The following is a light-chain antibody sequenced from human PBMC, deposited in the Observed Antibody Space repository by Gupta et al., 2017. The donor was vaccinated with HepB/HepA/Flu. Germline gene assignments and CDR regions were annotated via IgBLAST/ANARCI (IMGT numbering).Light chain of an antibody. CDR3: QQRNSFPWT. CDR2: GAS. Sequence: DIQMTHSPSSVSASVGDRVTITCRASQGISSQLAWYQQKAGNAPNLLIYGASRVKSGVPSRFSGSGSGTDFTLTISSRQPEDFATYYCQQRNSFPWTFGQGTKVEIK. J-gene: IGKJ1*01. CDR1: QGISSQ. V-gene: IGKV1-12*01.